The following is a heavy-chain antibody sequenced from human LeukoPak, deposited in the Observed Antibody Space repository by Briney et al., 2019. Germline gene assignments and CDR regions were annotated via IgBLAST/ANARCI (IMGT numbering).Heavy chain of an antibody. Sequence: GGSLRLSCAASGFTFSDAWMSWVRQAPGKGLEWVGRIKSKTDGGTTDYAAPVRGRFTISRDDSKNTLYLQMNSLKIEDTAVYYCARYYGDSGSQYYFDYWGQGTLVTVSS. J-gene: IGHJ4*02. CDR2: IKSKTDGGTT. D-gene: IGHD3-22*01. V-gene: IGHV3-15*01. CDR3: ARYYGDSGSQYYFDY. CDR1: GFTFSDAW.